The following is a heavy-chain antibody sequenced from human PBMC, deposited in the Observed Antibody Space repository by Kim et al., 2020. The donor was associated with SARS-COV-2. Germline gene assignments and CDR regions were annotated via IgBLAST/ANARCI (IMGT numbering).Heavy chain of an antibody. D-gene: IGHD1-26*01. J-gene: IGHJ6*02. CDR3: QLSGVSHSYYFYAMDV. CDR1: GLTFSTFG. CDR2: ISYDGTKN. V-gene: IGHV3-30*03. Sequence: GGSLRLSCAASGLTFSTFGMHWVRQAPGKGLEWVAVISYDGTKNYYADSVKGRFTISRDNSKNTLYLQMNSLRAEDTAVYYCQLSGVSHSYYFYAMDVGGQGTTVTVSS.